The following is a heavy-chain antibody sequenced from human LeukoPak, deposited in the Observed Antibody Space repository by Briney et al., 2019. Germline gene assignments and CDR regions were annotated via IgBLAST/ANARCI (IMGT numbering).Heavy chain of an antibody. D-gene: IGHD6-13*01. Sequence: GGSLRLSCAASGFTFSSYAMSWVRQAPGKGLEWVSAISGSGGSTYYADSVKGRFTISRDNSKNTLYLQMNSLRAEDTAVYYCAKGAPPLYSSSWYLDAFDIWGQGTMVTVSS. CDR2: ISGSGGST. V-gene: IGHV3-23*01. CDR1: GFTFSSYA. J-gene: IGHJ3*02. CDR3: AKGAPPLYSSSWYLDAFDI.